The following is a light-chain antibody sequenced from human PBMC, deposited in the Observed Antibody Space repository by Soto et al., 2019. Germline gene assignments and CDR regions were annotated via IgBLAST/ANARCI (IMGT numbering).Light chain of an antibody. CDR1: QSVASN. J-gene: IGKJ4*01. CDR3: QQYDSWPPLT. Sequence: EILMTQSPATLSLSPGDRATLSCRASQSVASNLAWYQQRRGQAPRLLIYGASSRATGIPARFSGSGSGTEFTLTISSLQSEDFAVYYCQQYDSWPPLTFGGGTKVDIK. V-gene: IGKV3-15*01. CDR2: GAS.